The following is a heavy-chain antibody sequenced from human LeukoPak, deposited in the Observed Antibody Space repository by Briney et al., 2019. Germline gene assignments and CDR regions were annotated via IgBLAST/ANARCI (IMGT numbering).Heavy chain of an antibody. CDR2: INSDGYST. Sequence: GGSLRLSCAASGFTFSGYWMHWVRQAPGKGLVWVSRINSDGYSTSYADSVKGRFTISRENAKNTLYLQMNSLSAEDTAVYYCARGAAVAGTDYWGQGALVTVSS. J-gene: IGHJ4*02. CDR3: ARGAAVAGTDY. V-gene: IGHV3-74*01. D-gene: IGHD6-19*01. CDR1: GFTFSGYW.